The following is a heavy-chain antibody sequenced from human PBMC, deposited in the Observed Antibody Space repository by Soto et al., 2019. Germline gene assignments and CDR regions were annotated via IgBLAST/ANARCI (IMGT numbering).Heavy chain of an antibody. D-gene: IGHD6-19*01. V-gene: IGHV4-39*01. CDR3: ASRRYSSGWYSVP. CDR1: GGSISSSSYY. Sequence: LSLTCTVSGGSISSSSYYWGWIRQPPGKGLEWIGSIYYSGSTYYNPSLKSRVTISVDTSKNQFSLKLSSVTAADTAVYYCASRRYSSGWYSVPWGQGTLVTVSS. J-gene: IGHJ5*02. CDR2: IYYSGST.